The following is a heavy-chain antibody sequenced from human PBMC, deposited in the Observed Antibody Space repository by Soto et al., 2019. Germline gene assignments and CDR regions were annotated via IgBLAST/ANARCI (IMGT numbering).Heavy chain of an antibody. CDR3: TTDPSPLRVSCSSTSCYDY. J-gene: IGHJ4*02. V-gene: IGHV3-15*01. Sequence: GGSLRLSCAASGFTFSNAWMSWVRQAPGKGLEWVGRIKSKTDGGTTDYAAPVKGRFTISRDDSKNTLYLQMNSLKTEDTAVYYCTTDPSPLRVSCSSTSCYDYWGQGTLVTVSS. CDR2: IKSKTDGGTT. CDR1: GFTFSNAW. D-gene: IGHD2-2*01.